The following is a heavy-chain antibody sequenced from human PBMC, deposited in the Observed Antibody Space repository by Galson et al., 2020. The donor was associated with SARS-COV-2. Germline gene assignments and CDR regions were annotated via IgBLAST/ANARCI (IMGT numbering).Heavy chain of an antibody. CDR2: MLYSGTT. D-gene: IGHD3-10*01. Sequence: SETLSLTFTVSGGSISTTSYFWGWIRQPPGKGRGWIGSMLYSGTTYYNPSLRSRVTISVDTSTNQFSLKLNSVTAADTAVYYGARRGGTVTTQTFDPWGRSTPVTVPP. V-gene: IGHV4-39*01. CDR1: GGSISTTSYF. J-gene: IGHJ2*01. CDR3: ARRGGTVTTQTFDP.